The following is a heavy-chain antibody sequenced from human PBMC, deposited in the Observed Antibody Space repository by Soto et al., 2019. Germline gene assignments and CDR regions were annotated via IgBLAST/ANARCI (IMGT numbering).Heavy chain of an antibody. J-gene: IGHJ1*01. V-gene: IGHV1-46*03. CDR2: INPSGGST. CDR1: GYTFTSYY. CDR3: AIGIVVVPAAPTDDEYFQH. Sequence: GASVKVSCKASGYTFTSYYMHWVRQAPGQGLEWMGIINPSGGSTSYAQKFQGRVTMTRDTSTSTVYMELSSLRSEDTAVYYCAIGIVVVPAAPTDDEYFQHWGQGTLVTVSS. D-gene: IGHD2-2*01.